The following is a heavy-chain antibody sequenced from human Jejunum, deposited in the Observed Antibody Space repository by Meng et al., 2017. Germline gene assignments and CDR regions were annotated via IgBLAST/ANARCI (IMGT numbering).Heavy chain of an antibody. Sequence: SETLTLTCTVSGGAITTGNYYWAWIRQPPGEGREWISTIHNSGFMHDTSSLKSRVTISIDTSKNQFSLKLNSVTAADTAMYYCARLGVAGTSNYFGYWGQGALVTVSS. D-gene: IGHD6-19*01. CDR1: GGAITTGNYY. CDR3: ARLGVAGTSNYFGY. V-gene: IGHV4-39*07. CDR2: IHNSGFM. J-gene: IGHJ4*02.